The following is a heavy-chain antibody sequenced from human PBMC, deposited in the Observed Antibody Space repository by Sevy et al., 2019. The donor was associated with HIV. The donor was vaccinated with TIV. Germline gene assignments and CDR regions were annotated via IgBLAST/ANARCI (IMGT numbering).Heavy chain of an antibody. CDR1: GGSISSSDSY. V-gene: IGHV4-30-4*01. D-gene: IGHD5-12*01. Sequence: SETLSLTCTVSGGSISSSDSYWSWIRQPPGKGLEWIGYIHYSGGTYYNPFLKSRFAMSVDTSEKQFSLKLSFLTAADTAVYYCVSKRGYNHGPFDYWGQGTLVTVSS. CDR3: VSKRGYNHGPFDY. CDR2: IHYSGGT. J-gene: IGHJ4*02.